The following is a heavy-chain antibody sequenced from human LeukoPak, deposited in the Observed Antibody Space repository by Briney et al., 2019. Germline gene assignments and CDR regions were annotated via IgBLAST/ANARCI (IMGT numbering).Heavy chain of an antibody. CDR2: ISSSSSYI. CDR1: GFTFSSYS. J-gene: IGHJ6*03. CDR3: ASSRIQLWPRYYMDV. V-gene: IGHV3-21*01. Sequence: GSLRLSCAASGFTFSSYSMNWVRQAPGKGLEWVSSISSSSSYIYYADSVKGRFTISRDNAKNSLYLQMNSLRAEDTAVYYCASSRIQLWPRYYMDVWGKGTTVTVSS. D-gene: IGHD5-18*01.